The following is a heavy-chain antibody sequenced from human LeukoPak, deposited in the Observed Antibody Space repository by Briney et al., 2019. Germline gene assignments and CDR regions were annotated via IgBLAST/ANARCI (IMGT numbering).Heavy chain of an antibody. J-gene: IGHJ3*02. CDR2: TYYRSKWYN. CDR1: GDSVSSNSAA. D-gene: IGHD6-13*01. CDR3: ARDRKIWSIAAAGHDAFDI. Sequence: SQTLSLTCAISGDSVSSNSAAWNWIRQSPSRGLEWLGRTYYRSKWYNDYAVSVKSQITINPDTSKNQFSLQLNSVTPEDTAVYYCARDRKIWSIAAAGHDAFDIWGQGTMVTVSS. V-gene: IGHV6-1*01.